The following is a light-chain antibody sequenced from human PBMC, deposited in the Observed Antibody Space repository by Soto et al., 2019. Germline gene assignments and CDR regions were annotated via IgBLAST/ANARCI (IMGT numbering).Light chain of an antibody. J-gene: IGKJ3*01. Sequence: EIVLTQSPGTLSLSPGERATLSCRASQSVSSSYLAWYQQKPGQAPRLLIYGASSRATGIPDRFSGSGSGTDFTLTISRLEPEDFAVYYCQQYVSSIFTFGPGNKVDIK. CDR1: QSVSSSY. V-gene: IGKV3-20*01. CDR3: QQYVSSIFT. CDR2: GAS.